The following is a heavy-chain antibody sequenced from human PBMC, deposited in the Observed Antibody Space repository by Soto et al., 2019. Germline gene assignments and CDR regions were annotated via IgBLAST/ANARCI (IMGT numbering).Heavy chain of an antibody. V-gene: IGHV4-31*03. CDR3: AKGGVTDYFDY. J-gene: IGHJ4*02. CDR1: GGSINSGGYY. Sequence: QVQLQESGPGLVKPSQTLSLTCTVSGGSINSGGYYWSWIRQHPGKGLEWIGCIYYSGNTYYNPSLKSRVTRSVDTSQNQFSLKLSSVTAADTAVYYCAKGGVTDYFDYWGQGTLVTVSS. D-gene: IGHD2-21*02. CDR2: IYYSGNT.